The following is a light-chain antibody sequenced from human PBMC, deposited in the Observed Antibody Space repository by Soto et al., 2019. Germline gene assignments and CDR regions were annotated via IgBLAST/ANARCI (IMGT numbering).Light chain of an antibody. CDR1: QSVRSN. J-gene: IGKJ1*01. V-gene: IGKV3-15*01. Sequence: ETVLTQSPATLSVSPGERVTLSCRASQSVRSNLAWYQQRPGQAPRLLISGVSTRATGIPARFSGSGSGTEFTLTISSLQSEDFAIYYCQQYNDWPPWTFGQGTKVEIK. CDR2: GVS. CDR3: QQYNDWPPWT.